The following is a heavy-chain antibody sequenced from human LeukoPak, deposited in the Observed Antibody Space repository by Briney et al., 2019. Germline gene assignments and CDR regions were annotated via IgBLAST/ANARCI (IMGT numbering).Heavy chain of an antibody. CDR1: GFTFSSYS. CDR3: ARDQSSSSSDFDY. V-gene: IGHV3-21*01. CDR2: ISSSSSYI. J-gene: IGHJ4*02. D-gene: IGHD6-6*01. Sequence: PGGSLRLSCAASGFTFSSYSMNWVRLAPGKGLEWVSSISSSSSYIYYADSVKGRFTISRDNAKNSLYLQMNSLRAEDTAVYYCARDQSSSSSDFDYWGQGTLVTVSS.